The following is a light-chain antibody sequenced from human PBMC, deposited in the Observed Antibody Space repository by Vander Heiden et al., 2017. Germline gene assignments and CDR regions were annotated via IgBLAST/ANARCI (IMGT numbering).Light chain of an antibody. J-gene: IGLJ2*01. CDR3: QVWDSGTDHVV. Sequence: SYMLTQPPSVSVAPGQTASITCGGNNIGTKSVQWYQQKAGQAPVMVVYDYSDRPSGIPERFSGSNSANTATLTISRVEADDEADYYCQVWDSGTDHVVFGGGTKLTVL. V-gene: IGLV3-21*02. CDR1: NIGTKS. CDR2: DYS.